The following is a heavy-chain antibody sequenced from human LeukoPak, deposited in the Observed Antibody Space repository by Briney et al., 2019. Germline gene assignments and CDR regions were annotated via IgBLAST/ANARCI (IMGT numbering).Heavy chain of an antibody. CDR2: IYDSGST. Sequence: SETLSLTCTVSGGSIRSSYYYWGWIRQPPGKGLEWIGSIYDSGSTYYNPSLKSRVTISVDTSKNQFSLKLNSVTAADMAVYYCARVPDDYGLDAFDIWGQGTMVTVSS. CDR1: GGSIRSSYYY. CDR3: ARVPDDYGLDAFDI. V-gene: IGHV4-39*01. D-gene: IGHD4-17*01. J-gene: IGHJ3*02.